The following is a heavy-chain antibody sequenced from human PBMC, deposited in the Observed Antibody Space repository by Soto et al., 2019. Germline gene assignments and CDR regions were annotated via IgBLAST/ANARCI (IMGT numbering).Heavy chain of an antibody. V-gene: IGHV4-4*02. CDR3: ARDFGQGGSWPQNYYYYGMDV. D-gene: IGHD2-15*01. J-gene: IGHJ6*02. CDR1: GGSISSSNW. Sequence: QVQLQESGPGLVKPSGTLSLTCAVSGGSISSSNWWSWVRQPPGKGLEWIGETYHSGSTNYNPSLKSRVTISVDKSKNQFSLKLSSVTAADTAVYYCARDFGQGGSWPQNYYYYGMDVWGQGTTVTVSS. CDR2: TYHSGST.